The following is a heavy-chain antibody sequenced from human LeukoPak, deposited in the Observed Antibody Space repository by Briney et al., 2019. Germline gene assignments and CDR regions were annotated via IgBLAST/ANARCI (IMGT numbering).Heavy chain of an antibody. V-gene: IGHV1-2*02. Sequence: GASVKASCKASGYTFTGYYMHWVRQAPGQGLEWMGWINPNSGGTNYAQKFQGRVTMTRDTSISTAYMELSRLRSDDTAVYYCARSSRIAALPEVGDWGQGTLVTVSS. CDR1: GYTFTGYY. J-gene: IGHJ4*02. CDR2: INPNSGGT. D-gene: IGHD6-6*01. CDR3: ARSSRIAALPEVGD.